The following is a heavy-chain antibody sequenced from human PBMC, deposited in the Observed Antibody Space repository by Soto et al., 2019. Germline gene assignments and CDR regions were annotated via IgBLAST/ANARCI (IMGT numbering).Heavy chain of an antibody. V-gene: IGHV3-15*01. CDR1: GFTFTNAW. Sequence: GGSLRLSCAASGFTFTNAWMTWVLQAPGKGLECVGRIKTKTDGGTTDYAAPVKGRFTISRDDSKNTLYLQMNSLKTEATGGYYCTTDPTMFGVVRDYWGQGTLVTVSS. J-gene: IGHJ4*02. CDR3: TTDPTMFGVVRDY. D-gene: IGHD3-3*01. CDR2: IKTKTDGGTT.